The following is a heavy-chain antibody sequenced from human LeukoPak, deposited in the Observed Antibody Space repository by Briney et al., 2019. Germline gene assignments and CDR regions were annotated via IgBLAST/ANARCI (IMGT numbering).Heavy chain of an antibody. CDR2: INHSGST. CDR3: ARYQPDVAFDI. Sequence: PSETLSLTCAVYGGSFSGYYWSWIRQPPGKGLEWIGEINHSGSTNYNPSLKSRVTISVDTSKNQFSLKLSSVTAADTAVYYCARYQPDVAFDIWGQGTMVTVSS. CDR1: GGSFSGYY. V-gene: IGHV4-34*01. J-gene: IGHJ3*02.